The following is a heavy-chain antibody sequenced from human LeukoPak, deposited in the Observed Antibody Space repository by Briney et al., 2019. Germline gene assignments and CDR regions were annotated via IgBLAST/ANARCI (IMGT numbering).Heavy chain of an antibody. Sequence: GGSLRLSCAASGFLFSSYEMNWVRQAPGKGLEWVSYISTSGGTIYYADSVKGRFTISRDNAKNSLYLQMNSLRAEDTAVYYCARDFRPFGYWGQGTLVTVSS. CDR1: GFLFSSYE. CDR2: ISTSGGTI. D-gene: IGHD3-3*01. V-gene: IGHV3-48*03. CDR3: ARDFRPFGY. J-gene: IGHJ4*02.